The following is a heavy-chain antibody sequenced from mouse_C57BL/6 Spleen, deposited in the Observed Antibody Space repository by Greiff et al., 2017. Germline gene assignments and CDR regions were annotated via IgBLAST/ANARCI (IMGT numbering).Heavy chain of an antibody. CDR3: ARSPPDSNHYAMDY. CDR1: GYTFTSYW. CDR2: IYPGSGST. D-gene: IGHD2-5*01. V-gene: IGHV1-55*01. J-gene: IGHJ4*01. Sequence: QVQLQQPGAELVKPGASVKMSCKASGYTFTSYWITWVKQRPGQGLEWIGDIYPGSGSTNYNEKFKSKATLTVDTSSSTAYMQLSSLTSEDSAVYDGARSPPDSNHYAMDYWGQGTSVTVSS.